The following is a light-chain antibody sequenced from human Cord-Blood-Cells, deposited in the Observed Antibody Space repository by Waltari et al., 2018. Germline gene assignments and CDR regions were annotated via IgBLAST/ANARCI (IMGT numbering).Light chain of an antibody. V-gene: IGKV3-11*01. CDR1: QSVSSY. CDR3: QQRSNWPPYT. J-gene: IGKJ2*01. CDR2: DAS. Sequence: EIVLTQSPATLSLSPGERATLSCRASQSVSSYLAWYQQTPGQAPRLLIYDASNRATGIPARFSGSGSGTDFTLTISSLEPEDFAVYYCQQRSNWPPYTFGQGTKLEMK.